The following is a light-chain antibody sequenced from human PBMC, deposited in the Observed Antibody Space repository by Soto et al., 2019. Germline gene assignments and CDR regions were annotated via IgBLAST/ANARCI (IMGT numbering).Light chain of an antibody. CDR3: PSYTTSRTLV. CDR2: DVT. J-gene: IGLJ7*01. CDR1: SGDIGRYDY. Sequence: QSALTQPASVSGSPGQSITISCTGTSGDIGRYDYVSWYQQHPGKAPKLMIFDVTNRPSGVSNRFSASKSGNTASLPIPGLGVGKGAYYCYPSYTTSRTLVFGGGTKFTVL. V-gene: IGLV2-14*03.